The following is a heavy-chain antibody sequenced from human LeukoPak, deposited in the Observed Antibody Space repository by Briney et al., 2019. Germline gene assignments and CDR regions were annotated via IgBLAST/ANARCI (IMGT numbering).Heavy chain of an antibody. J-gene: IGHJ4*02. CDR1: GGSISSYY. CDR2: IYYSGST. Sequence: SETLSLTCTVSGGSISSYYWSWIRQPPGEGLEWIGYIYYSGSTNYNPSLKSRVTISLDTSKNQISLKLSSVTAADTAVYYCARHTTVVPPHYFDYWGQGTLVTVSS. CDR3: ARHTTVVPPHYFDY. D-gene: IGHD4-23*01. V-gene: IGHV4-59*08.